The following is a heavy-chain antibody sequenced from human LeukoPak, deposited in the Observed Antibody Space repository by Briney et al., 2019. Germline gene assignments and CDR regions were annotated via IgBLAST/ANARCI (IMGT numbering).Heavy chain of an antibody. J-gene: IGHJ6*03. D-gene: IGHD3-9*01. CDR3: ARALGGRYFYWLPKYYYYYYMDV. V-gene: IGHV1-8*01. CDR1: GYTFTSYD. Sequence: ASVKVSCKASGYTFTSYDINWVRQATGQGLEWVGWMNPNSGNTGYAQKFQGRATMTRNTSLSTAYMELSSLRSADTAVYYCARALGGRYFYWLPKYYYYYYMDVWGKGTTVTISS. CDR2: MNPNSGNT.